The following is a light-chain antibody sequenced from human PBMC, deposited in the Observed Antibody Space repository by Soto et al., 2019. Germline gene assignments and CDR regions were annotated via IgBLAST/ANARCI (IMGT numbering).Light chain of an antibody. J-gene: IGLJ3*02. CDR1: SFNIGSNY. CDR3: AAWDDCVNGWV. CDR2: TTK. Sequence: QAVVTQPPSASGTPGQRATISCSGSSFNIGSNYVYWYQQLPGTAPKLLIYTTKHRPSGVPDRFSGSKSGTSASLAISGLRSEDEADYYCAAWDDCVNGWVFGEGTQLTVL. V-gene: IGLV1-47*01.